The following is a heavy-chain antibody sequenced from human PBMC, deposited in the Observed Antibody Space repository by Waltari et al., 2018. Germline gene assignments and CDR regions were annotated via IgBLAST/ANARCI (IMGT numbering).Heavy chain of an antibody. D-gene: IGHD4-17*01. CDR1: GMPFGNSW. J-gene: IGHJ4*02. Sequence: EVQLVESGGGSVQPGGSLRRACAASGMPFGNSWLNWVRQAPGKGLEWVANIKQDGSEKNYVDSVEGRFSISRDNAQNSLYLQMNSLRAEDTAIYYCVTGLTTVTAKDYFDHWGQGALVTVS. V-gene: IGHV3-7*01. CDR2: IKQDGSEK. CDR3: VTGLTTVTAKDYFDH.